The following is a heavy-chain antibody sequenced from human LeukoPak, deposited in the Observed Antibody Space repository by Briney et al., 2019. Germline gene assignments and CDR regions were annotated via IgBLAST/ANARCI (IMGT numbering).Heavy chain of an antibody. CDR1: GFTFSSYA. D-gene: IGHD6-13*01. J-gene: IGHJ5*02. CDR2: ISGSGGST. CDR3: AKSEAAAGPNWFDP. Sequence: GASLRLSCAASGFTFSSYAMSWVRQAPGKGLEWVSAISGSGGSTYYADSVKGQFTISRDNSKNTLYLQMNSLRAEDTAVYYCAKSEAAAGPNWFDPWGQGTLVTVSS. V-gene: IGHV3-23*01.